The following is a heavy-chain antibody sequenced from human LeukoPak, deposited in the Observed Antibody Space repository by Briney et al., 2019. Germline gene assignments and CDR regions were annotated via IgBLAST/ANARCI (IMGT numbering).Heavy chain of an antibody. V-gene: IGHV1-2*02. CDR3: ARYWAEPAATDDAFDI. CDR2: INPYSGDT. Sequence: ASMKVSCKTSGYTFTTYFIHWVQQAPGQGLEWMGGINPYSGDTKYAQKSQGRVTMTRDTSISTAYMELSRLMSDDTAVYYCARYWAEPAATDDAFDIWGQGTMVVVSS. CDR1: GYTFTTYF. D-gene: IGHD2-15*01. J-gene: IGHJ3*02.